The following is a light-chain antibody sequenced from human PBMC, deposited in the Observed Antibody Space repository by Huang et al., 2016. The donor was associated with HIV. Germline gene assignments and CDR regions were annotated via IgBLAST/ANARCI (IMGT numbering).Light chain of an antibody. Sequence: EIVLTQSPGTLSLSPGERATLSCRASQSLSGSYLAWYQQKPGQAPRRLIYHTSSWATGIPDRFSGSGSGTDFTLTISRLEPEDFAVYYCQQYDGSSWSFGQGTKVEIK. CDR2: HTS. CDR1: QSLSGSY. J-gene: IGKJ1*01. V-gene: IGKV3-20*01. CDR3: QQYDGSSWS.